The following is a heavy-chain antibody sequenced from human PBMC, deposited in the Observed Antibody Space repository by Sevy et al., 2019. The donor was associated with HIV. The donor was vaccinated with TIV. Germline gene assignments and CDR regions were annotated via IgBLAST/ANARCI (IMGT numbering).Heavy chain of an antibody. V-gene: IGHV3-30*04. CDR2: TSYDGSHK. D-gene: IGHD1-26*01. CDR3: ARGENDDEFFQY. Sequence: GGSLRLSCTVSAFIFSNFAMHWVRQAPGKGLEWVAVTSYDGSHKYYADSVKGRFIVSRDNSRNILSLEMSSLTRDDTAVYYCARGENDDEFFQYWGQGTLVTVSS. J-gene: IGHJ1*01. CDR1: AFIFSNFA.